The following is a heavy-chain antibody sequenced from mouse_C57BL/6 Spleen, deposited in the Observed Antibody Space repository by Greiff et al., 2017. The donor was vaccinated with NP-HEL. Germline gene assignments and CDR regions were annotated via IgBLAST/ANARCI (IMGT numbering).Heavy chain of an antibody. J-gene: IGHJ3*01. D-gene: IGHD1-1*01. CDR2: INPSNGGT. CDR1: GYTFTSYW. Sequence: VQLQQSGTELVKPGASVKLSCKASGYTFTSYWMHWVKQRPGQGLEWIGNINPSNGGTNYNEKFKSKATLTVDKSSSTAYMQLSGLTSEDSAVYYCARAYYGSSYDWFAYWGQGTLVTVSA. CDR3: ARAYYGSSYDWFAY. V-gene: IGHV1-53*01.